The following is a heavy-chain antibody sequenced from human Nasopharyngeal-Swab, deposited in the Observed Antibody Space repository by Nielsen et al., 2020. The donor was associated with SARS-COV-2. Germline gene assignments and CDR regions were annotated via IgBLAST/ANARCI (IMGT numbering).Heavy chain of an antibody. CDR1: GYTFTTYA. V-gene: IGHV1-3*01. D-gene: IGHD3-22*01. CDR2: INAGNGNT. Sequence: ASVKVSCKASGYTFTTYAMHWVRHAPGQRLEWMGWINAGNGNTKYSQKFQGRVTITRDTSASTAYMELSSLRSEDTAVYYCARDRGTYYYDSSGPLDAFDIWGQGTMVTVYS. J-gene: IGHJ3*02. CDR3: ARDRGTYYYDSSGPLDAFDI.